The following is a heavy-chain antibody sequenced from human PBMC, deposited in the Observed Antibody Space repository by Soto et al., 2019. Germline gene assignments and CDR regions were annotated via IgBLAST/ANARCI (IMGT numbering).Heavy chain of an antibody. J-gene: IGHJ6*02. D-gene: IGHD2-2*01. CDR3: ARRGKYQLLSGLGYYGMDV. Sequence: SAPLSLPFTVSGGSISSSSYYWGWIRQPPGKGLEWIGSFYYSGSTYYNPSLKSRVTISVDTSKNQFSLKLSSVTAADTAVYYCARRGKYQLLSGLGYYGMDVWGQGTTVTVSS. CDR2: FYYSGST. CDR1: GGSISSSSYY. V-gene: IGHV4-39*01.